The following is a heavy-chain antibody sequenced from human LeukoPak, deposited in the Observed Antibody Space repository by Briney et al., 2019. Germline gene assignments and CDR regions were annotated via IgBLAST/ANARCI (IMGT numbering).Heavy chain of an antibody. CDR2: ISYDGSNK. CDR3: ARGVDTMPRFAH. Sequence: GGSLRLSCAASGFTFSSYAMHWVRQAPGKGLGWVAVISYDGSNKYYADPVKGPFTISRDNSKNTLYLQMNSLRDEDTAVYYCARGVDTMPRFAHWGQGTLVTVSS. CDR1: GFTFSSYA. D-gene: IGHD2-2*01. J-gene: IGHJ4*02. V-gene: IGHV3-30-3*01.